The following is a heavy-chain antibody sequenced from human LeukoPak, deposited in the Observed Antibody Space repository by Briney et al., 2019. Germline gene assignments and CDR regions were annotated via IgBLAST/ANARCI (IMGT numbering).Heavy chain of an antibody. Sequence: PGGSLRLSCAASGFTFSGCGMRWVRQAPGKGLEWVAFIWYDGRGKYYTDSVKGRFTISRDNSKNTLYLQMNSLRAEDTAMYYCAKDPYSYGSYFDYWGQGTLVTVSS. J-gene: IGHJ4*02. CDR3: AKDPYSYGSYFDY. CDR1: GFTFSGCG. CDR2: IWYDGRGK. D-gene: IGHD5-18*01. V-gene: IGHV3-30*02.